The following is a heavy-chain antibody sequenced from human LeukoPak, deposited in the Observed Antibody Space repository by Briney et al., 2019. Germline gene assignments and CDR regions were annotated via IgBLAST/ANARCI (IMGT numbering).Heavy chain of an antibody. J-gene: IGHJ4*02. CDR1: GDSVSSNSAA. D-gene: IGHD1-26*01. CDR3: ARDPVGGSTIFDY. V-gene: IGHV6-1*01. Sequence: SQTLSLTCAISGDSVSSNSAAWHWIRQSPSRGLEWLGRTYYRSKWYYDYAVAVKSRISINPDTSKNQFSLQLSSVTPEDTAVYYCARDPVGGSTIFDYWGQGALVTVSS. CDR2: TYYRSKWYY.